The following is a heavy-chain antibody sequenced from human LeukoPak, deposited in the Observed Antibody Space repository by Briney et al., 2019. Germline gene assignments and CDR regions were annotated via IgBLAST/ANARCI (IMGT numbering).Heavy chain of an antibody. CDR3: AKDTGRPTDAITMEDNAFDI. CDR1: GFTFNDYA. J-gene: IGHJ3*02. D-gene: IGHD3-3*01. Sequence: GRSLRLSCAAAGFTFNDYALHWVRQVPGKGLEWVSGISWNSGKIGYADSVKGRFTISRDNAKNSLYLQMDSLRAEDTALYYCAKDTGRPTDAITMEDNAFDIWGQGTMVTVSS. CDR2: ISWNSGKI. V-gene: IGHV3-9*01.